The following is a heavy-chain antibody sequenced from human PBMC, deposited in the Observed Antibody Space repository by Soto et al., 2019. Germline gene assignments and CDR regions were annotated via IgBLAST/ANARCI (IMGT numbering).Heavy chain of an antibody. D-gene: IGHD1-26*01. V-gene: IGHV4-4*02. J-gene: IGHJ6*02. Sequence: SVTLSLTCAIFCNSISSSNWWSWVRQPPGKGLEWIGEIYHSGSTNYNPSLKSRVTISVDKSKNQFSLKLSSVTAAGTAVYYCARVSGSYYYGMDVWGQGTTVTVS. CDR1: CNSISSSNW. CDR2: IYHSGST. CDR3: ARVSGSYYYGMDV.